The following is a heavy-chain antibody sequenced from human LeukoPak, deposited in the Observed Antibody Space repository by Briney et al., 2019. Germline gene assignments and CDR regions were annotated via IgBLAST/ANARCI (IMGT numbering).Heavy chain of an antibody. CDR2: ISGSGGST. J-gene: IGHJ3*02. V-gene: IGHV3-23*01. CDR3: AKDFSGGWYRGDAFDI. D-gene: IGHD6-19*01. Sequence: QAGGSLRLSCAASGFTFSSYAMSWVRQAPGKGLEWVSAISGSGGSTYYADSVKGRFTISRDNSKNTLYLQMNSLRAEDTAVYYCAKDFSGGWYRGDAFDIWGQGTMVTVSS. CDR1: GFTFSSYA.